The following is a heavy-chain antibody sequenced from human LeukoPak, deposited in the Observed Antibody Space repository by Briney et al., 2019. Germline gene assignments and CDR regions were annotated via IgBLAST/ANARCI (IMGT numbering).Heavy chain of an antibody. J-gene: IGHJ4*02. CDR2: IYPSDSET. V-gene: IGHV5-51*01. D-gene: IGHD6-19*01. CDR3: ARQVAVAAWEY. CDR1: GYSFISYW. Sequence: GESLKISCKGSGYSFISYWIGWVRLMPGKGLEWMGIIYPSDSETRYSPSFQGQVTISADKSISTAYLQWSSPKASDTAMYYCARQVAVAAWEYWGQGTLVTVSS.